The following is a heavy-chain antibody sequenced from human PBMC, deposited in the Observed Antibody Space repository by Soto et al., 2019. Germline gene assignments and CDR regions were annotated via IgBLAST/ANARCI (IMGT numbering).Heavy chain of an antibody. Sequence: PSETLSLTCTVSGGSISSYYWSWIRQPPGKGLEWIGYIYYSGSTNYNPPLKSRVTISVDTSKNQFSLKLSSVTAADTAVYHCARAIGTTGDYWGQGTLVTVSS. CDR1: GGSISSYY. V-gene: IGHV4-59*01. CDR3: ARAIGTTGDY. CDR2: IYYSGST. D-gene: IGHD1-1*01. J-gene: IGHJ4*02.